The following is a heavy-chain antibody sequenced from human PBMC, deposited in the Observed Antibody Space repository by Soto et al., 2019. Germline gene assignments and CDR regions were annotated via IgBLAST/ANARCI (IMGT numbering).Heavy chain of an antibody. V-gene: IGHV1-69*01. CDR2: SIPIFRTA. CDR1: GGTFSSYS. J-gene: IGHJ6*01. CDR3: ARGGQNREASYYCEMDV. D-gene: IGHD3-16*01. Sequence: QVQLVQSGAEVKKPGSSVKVSCKASGGTFSSYSISWVRQAPGQGLEWMGGSIPIFRTANYALKFQGRVTITADETTRKVYMELSILRSEYTVVYYWARGGQNREASYYCEMDVWGQGTTVTVSS.